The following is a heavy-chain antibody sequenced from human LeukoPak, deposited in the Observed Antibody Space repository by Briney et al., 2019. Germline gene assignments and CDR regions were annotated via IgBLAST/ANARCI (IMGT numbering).Heavy chain of an antibody. D-gene: IGHD1-26*01. J-gene: IGHJ4*02. CDR3: AKDLRSSADSKMGAADY. CDR2: INSVGSST. V-gene: IGHV3-74*01. Sequence: PGGSLRLSCAASGFTFSSYWMHWVRQAPGKGLVWVSRINSVGSSTSSADSVKGRFTISRDNAKNTLYLQMNSLRAEDTAVYYCAKDLRSSADSKMGAADYWGQGTLVTVSS. CDR1: GFTFSSYW.